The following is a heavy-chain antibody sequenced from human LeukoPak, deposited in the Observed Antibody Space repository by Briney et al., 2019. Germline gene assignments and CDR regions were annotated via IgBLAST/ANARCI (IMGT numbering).Heavy chain of an antibody. J-gene: IGHJ4*02. CDR2: ISSNGGST. Sequence: PGGSLRLSCAASGFTFSSYAMHWVRQAPGKGLEYVSAISSNGGSTYYANSVKGRFTISRDNSKNTLYLQMGSLRAEDTAVYYCAKDTLGYCSGGSCYGFDYWGQGTLVTVPS. D-gene: IGHD2-15*01. CDR3: AKDTLGYCSGGSCYGFDY. V-gene: IGHV3-64*01. CDR1: GFTFSSYA.